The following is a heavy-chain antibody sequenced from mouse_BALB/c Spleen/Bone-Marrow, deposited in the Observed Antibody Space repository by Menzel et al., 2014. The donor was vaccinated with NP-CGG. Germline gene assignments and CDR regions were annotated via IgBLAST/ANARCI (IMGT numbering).Heavy chain of an antibody. J-gene: IGHJ3*01. Sequence: EVKLLESGGGLVQPGGSLKLSCAASGFDFSRFWMSWVRQAPGKGLEWIGEINPDSSTINYTPSLKDKFIISRVNAKNTLYLQKSKVRSEDTALYYCTRLHYYGYSAYWAKGLWSLSLQ. CDR3: TRLHYYGYSAY. CDR2: INPDSSTI. CDR1: GFDFSRFW. D-gene: IGHD1-2*01. V-gene: IGHV4-1*02.